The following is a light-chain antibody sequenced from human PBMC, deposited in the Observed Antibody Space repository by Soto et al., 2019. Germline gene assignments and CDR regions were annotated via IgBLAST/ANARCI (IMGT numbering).Light chain of an antibody. V-gene: IGKV3-11*01. J-gene: IGKJ2*01. CDR3: QQRNDWPRT. CDR1: QNLNNY. CDR2: ATS. Sequence: EIVLTQSPATLSLSPGERATLSCRASQNLNNYLDWYQHKPGQGPRLLIYATSNRATGIPARFSGSGSGADFTLTISNLAPEDFAVYYCQQRNDWPRTFGQGTKVEIK.